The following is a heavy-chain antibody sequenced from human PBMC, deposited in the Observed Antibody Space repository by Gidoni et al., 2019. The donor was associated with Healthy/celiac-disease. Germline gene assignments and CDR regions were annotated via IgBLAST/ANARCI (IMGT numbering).Heavy chain of an antibody. V-gene: IGHV3-11*01. J-gene: IGHJ6*02. CDR1: GFTFSDYY. CDR3: ARYLTWYSSGWHYYYYGMDV. D-gene: IGHD6-19*01. Sequence: QVQLVESGGGLVKTGGSLRLSCAASGFTFSDYYMSWIRQAPGKGLEWVSYISSSGSTIYYTDSVKGRFTISRDNAKNSLYLQMNSLRAEDTAVYYCARYLTWYSSGWHYYYYGMDVWGQGTTVTVSS. CDR2: ISSSGSTI.